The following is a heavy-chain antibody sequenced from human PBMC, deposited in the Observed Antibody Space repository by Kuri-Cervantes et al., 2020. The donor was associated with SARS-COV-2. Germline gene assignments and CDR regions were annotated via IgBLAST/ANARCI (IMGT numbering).Heavy chain of an antibody. CDR1: GFTFSNYA. V-gene: IGHV3-23*01. D-gene: IGHD6-6*01. CDR2: IGGSGGST. J-gene: IGHJ4*02. Sequence: GGSLRLSCAAAGFTFSNYAASWVRQAPGKGLEWVSAIGGSGGSTYYADSVKGRFTISRDNSKNTLYLQMNSLRAEDTAVYYCAKRTSTGEYSIPSGPLDYWGQGTLVTVSS. CDR3: AKRTSTGEYSIPSGPLDY.